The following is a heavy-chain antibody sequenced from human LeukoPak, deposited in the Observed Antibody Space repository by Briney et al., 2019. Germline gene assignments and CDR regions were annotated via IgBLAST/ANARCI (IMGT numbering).Heavy chain of an antibody. D-gene: IGHD6-19*01. Sequence: PGGSLRLSCEASGFTFTTYSMTWVRQAPGKGLEWVSSISSSSSYIYSADSVKGRFTISRDNAKNSLYLQMNSLRVEDTAVYYCAKDHLPGIVVADRDYWGQGTLVTVSS. CDR3: AKDHLPGIVVADRDY. J-gene: IGHJ4*02. CDR2: ISSSSSYI. CDR1: GFTFTTYS. V-gene: IGHV3-21*01.